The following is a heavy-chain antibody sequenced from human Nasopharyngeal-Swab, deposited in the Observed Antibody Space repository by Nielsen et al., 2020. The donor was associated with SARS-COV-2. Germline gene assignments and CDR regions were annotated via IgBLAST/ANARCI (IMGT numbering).Heavy chain of an antibody. CDR1: GFTFSSYG. Sequence: GESLKISCAASGFTFSSYGMHWVRQAPGKGLEWVAVIWYDGSNKYYADSVKGRFTISRDNSKNTLYLQMNSLRAEDTAVYYCAKGKMGATKGYYYGMDVWGQGTTVTVSS. CDR3: AKGKMGATKGYYYGMDV. V-gene: IGHV3-33*06. D-gene: IGHD1-26*01. CDR2: IWYDGSNK. J-gene: IGHJ6*02.